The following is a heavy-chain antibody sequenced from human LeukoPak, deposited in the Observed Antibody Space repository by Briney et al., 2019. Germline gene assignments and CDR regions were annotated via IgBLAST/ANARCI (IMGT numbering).Heavy chain of an antibody. Sequence: ASVKVSCKASGYTFTSYGISWVRQAPGQGLEWMGWISAYNGNTNYAQKLQGRVTMTTDTSTSTAYMELRSLRSDDTAVYYCASYCSSTSCFGSKISAFHYWGQGTLVTVSS. CDR1: GYTFTSYG. CDR2: ISAYNGNT. J-gene: IGHJ4*02. V-gene: IGHV1-18*01. CDR3: ASYCSSTSCFGSKISAFHY. D-gene: IGHD2-2*01.